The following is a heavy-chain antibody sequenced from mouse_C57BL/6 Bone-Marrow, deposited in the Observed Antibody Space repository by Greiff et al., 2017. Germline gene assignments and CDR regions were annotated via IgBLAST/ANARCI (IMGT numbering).Heavy chain of an antibody. CDR3: ARRGWLLQYFDV. Sequence: VQLKESGSELRRPGSSVKLSCKDFDSEVFPIAYMSWVRQKPGHGFEWIGGILPSIGRTIYGEKFEDKATLDADTLSNTAYLELNSLTSEDSAIYYCARRGWLLQYFDVWGTGTTVTVSS. J-gene: IGHJ1*03. CDR2: ILPSIGRT. V-gene: IGHV15-2*01. CDR1: DSEVFPIAY. D-gene: IGHD2-3*01.